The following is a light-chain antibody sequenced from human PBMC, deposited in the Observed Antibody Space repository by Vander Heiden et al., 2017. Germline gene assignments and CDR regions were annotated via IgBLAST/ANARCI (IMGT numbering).Light chain of an antibody. Sequence: DIVMIQSPDSLAVSLGERATITCKSSQSVLYSSNNKNYLAWYQQKAGQSPKLLIYWASTRVSAVPDPFSGRGSGTDFTLTMISLLAADVTVSYCHQEYNTPPTFGRGTKMEIK. CDR3: HQEYNTPPT. V-gene: IGKV4-1*01. CDR2: WAS. CDR1: QSVLYSSNNKNY. J-gene: IGKJ2*01.